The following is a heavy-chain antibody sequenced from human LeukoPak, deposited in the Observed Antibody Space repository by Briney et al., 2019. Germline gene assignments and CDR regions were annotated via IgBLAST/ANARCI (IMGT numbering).Heavy chain of an antibody. D-gene: IGHD4-17*01. J-gene: IGHJ3*02. CDR3: ARDDYGGNSCAFDI. Sequence: GGSLRLSCTTSGFTFTLYWMAWIRQSPGKGLEWVTNINQDESQQYYLESVEGRFTVSRDNARNSVYLHMNNLRVEDTAVYYCARDDYGGNSCAFDIWGQGTMVTVSS. CDR1: GFTFTLYW. V-gene: IGHV3-7*01. CDR2: INQDESQQ.